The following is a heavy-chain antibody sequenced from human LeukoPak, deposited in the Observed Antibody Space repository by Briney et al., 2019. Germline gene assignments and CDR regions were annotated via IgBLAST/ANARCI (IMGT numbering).Heavy chain of an antibody. D-gene: IGHD3-10*01. Sequence: GGSLRLSCTASGFTFRDYYVTWIRQAPGKGLEWVSYIRSTGSSTAYADSVKGRFAISRDNAKNSLYLQMNGLRAEDTAVYYCARDSSRMITMVRGGWFDPWGQGTLVTVSS. CDR1: GFTFRDYY. CDR2: IRSTGSST. V-gene: IGHV3-11*04. CDR3: ARDSSRMITMVRGGWFDP. J-gene: IGHJ5*02.